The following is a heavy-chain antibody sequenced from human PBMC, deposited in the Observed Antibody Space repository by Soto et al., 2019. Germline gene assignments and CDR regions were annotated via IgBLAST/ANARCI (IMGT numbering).Heavy chain of an antibody. CDR3: ARGHSSSWDNWFDP. V-gene: IGHV1-18*01. D-gene: IGHD6-13*01. Sequence: ASVQVSCKASGYTFTSYGISWVRQAPGQGLEWMGWISVYNGNTNYAQKLQGRVTMTTDTSTSTAYMELRSLRSDDTTVYYCARGHSSSWDNWFDPWGQGTLVTVSS. CDR1: GYTFTSYG. J-gene: IGHJ5*02. CDR2: ISVYNGNT.